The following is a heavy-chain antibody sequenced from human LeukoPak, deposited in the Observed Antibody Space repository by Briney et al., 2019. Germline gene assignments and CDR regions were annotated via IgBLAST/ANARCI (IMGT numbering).Heavy chain of an antibody. CDR3: AGDYYDSTHFDY. CDR2: INPNSGGT. J-gene: IGHJ4*02. V-gene: IGHV1-2*02. Sequence: ASVKVSCKASGYTFTGYYMHWVRQAPGQGLEWMGWINPNSGGTNYAQKFQGRVTMTRDTSISTAYMELSRLRSDDTAVYYCAGDYYDSTHFDYWGQGTLVTVSS. D-gene: IGHD3-22*01. CDR1: GYTFTGYY.